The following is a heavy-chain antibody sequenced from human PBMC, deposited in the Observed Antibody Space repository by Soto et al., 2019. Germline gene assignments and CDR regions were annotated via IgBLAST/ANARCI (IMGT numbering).Heavy chain of an antibody. CDR1: GFTFSSYW. CDR2: IKQDGSEK. V-gene: IGHV3-7*03. J-gene: IGHJ4*02. Sequence: RLSCAASGFTFSSYWMSWVRQAPGKGLEWVANIKQDGSEKYYVDSVKSRFTISRDNAKNSLYLQMNSLRAEDTAVYYCARDNMITFGGAPAHWGQGTLVTVSS. CDR3: ARDNMITFGGAPAH. D-gene: IGHD3-16*01.